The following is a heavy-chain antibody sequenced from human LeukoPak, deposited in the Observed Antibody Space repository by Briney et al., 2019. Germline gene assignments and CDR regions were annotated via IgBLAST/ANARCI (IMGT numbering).Heavy chain of an antibody. J-gene: IGHJ4*02. CDR3: AKAAFSRTSYFDY. V-gene: IGHV3-23*01. Sequence: PGGSLRLSXAASGFTFSTYTMSWVRQAPGKGLEWVSAISGSGGNTYYADSVKGRFTISRDNSKNTLYLQMDSLRANDTAVYYCAKAAFSRTSYFDYWGQGTLVTASS. CDR1: GFTFSTYT. CDR2: ISGSGGNT. D-gene: IGHD3-3*02.